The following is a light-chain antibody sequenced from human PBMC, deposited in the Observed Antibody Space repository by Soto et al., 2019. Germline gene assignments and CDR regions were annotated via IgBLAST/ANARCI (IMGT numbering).Light chain of an antibody. CDR2: EVS. Sequence: QSALTQPPSASGSPGQSVTISCTGTSSDVGGYNYVSWYQQHPGKAPKLMIYEVSKRPSGVPDRFSGSKSGNTASLTVSGLQDEEEAAYYCSSYAGSKTPKVVFGGGTKLTVL. CDR1: SSDVGGYNY. CDR3: SSYAGSKTPKVV. V-gene: IGLV2-8*01. J-gene: IGLJ2*01.